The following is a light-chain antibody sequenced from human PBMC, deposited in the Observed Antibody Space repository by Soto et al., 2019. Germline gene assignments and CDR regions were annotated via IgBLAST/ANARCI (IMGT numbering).Light chain of an antibody. CDR1: QSVSSN. CDR2: GPS. J-gene: IGKJ4*01. Sequence: VVTQSPDTLPVSPGERATLSCRASQSVSSNLAWYQQKPGQAPRLLIYGPSTRATGIPARFSGSGSGTEFTLTISSLQSEDFAVYYCQQYNNWPLTFGGGTRVEIK. V-gene: IGKV3-15*01. CDR3: QQYNNWPLT.